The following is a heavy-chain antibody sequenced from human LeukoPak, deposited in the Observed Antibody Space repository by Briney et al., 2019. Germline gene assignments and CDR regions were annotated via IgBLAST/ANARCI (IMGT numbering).Heavy chain of an antibody. CDR3: ASPPADYYDSRYYFDY. J-gene: IGHJ4*02. Sequence: ASPKVSCKASGGTFSSYVISWVRQAPGQGLEWMGRIIPILGIANYAQKFQGRVTITADKSTSTAYMELSSLRSEDTAVYYCASPPADYYDSRYYFDYWGQGTLVTVSS. CDR2: IIPILGIA. V-gene: IGHV1-69*04. CDR1: GGTFSSYV. D-gene: IGHD3-22*01.